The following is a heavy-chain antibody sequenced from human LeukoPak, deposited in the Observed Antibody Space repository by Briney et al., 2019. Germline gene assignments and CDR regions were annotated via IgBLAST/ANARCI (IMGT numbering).Heavy chain of an antibody. CDR1: GGSISSYY. CDR2: IYYSGST. Sequence: PSETLSLTCTVSGGSISSYYWSWIRQPPGKGLEWIGDIYYSGSTNYNPSLKSRVTISVDTSKNQFSLKLSSVTAADTAVYYCERPPYYYGSGSPIGYYYYYGMDVWPQDTTVTVPS. D-gene: IGHD3-10*01. V-gene: IGHV4-59*01. CDR3: ERPPYYYGSGSPIGYYYYYGMDV. J-gene: IGHJ6*02.